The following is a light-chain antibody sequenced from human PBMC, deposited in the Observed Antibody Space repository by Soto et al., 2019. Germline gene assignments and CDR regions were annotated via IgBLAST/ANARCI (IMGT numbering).Light chain of an antibody. CDR2: ATS. V-gene: IGKV3-11*01. CDR1: QSITNY. CDR3: QQYNNSLWT. Sequence: EIGFSQSLCTLSLSPGERAALSCRASQSITNYVGWYQQKPGQAPRLLIYATSNRATGIPARFSGSGSGTDFTLTISSLEPEDFAVYYCQQYNNSLWTFGQGTKVDIK. J-gene: IGKJ1*01.